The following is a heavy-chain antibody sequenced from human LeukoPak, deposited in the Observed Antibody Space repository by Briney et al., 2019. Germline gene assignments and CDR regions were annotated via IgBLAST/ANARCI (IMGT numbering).Heavy chain of an antibody. V-gene: IGHV3-30*03. J-gene: IGHJ4*02. D-gene: IGHD3-3*01. CDR3: ARDRAWNYFVY. CDR1: GFTFSRHG. Sequence: GRSLRLSCAPSGFTFSRHGMHWVRQAPGKGLEWVAIISNDGSRKYYAHSVEGRFTISRDNSKNTLYLQMDSLRAEDTAVYYCARDRAWNYFVYWGQGTLVTVSS. CDR2: ISNDGSRK.